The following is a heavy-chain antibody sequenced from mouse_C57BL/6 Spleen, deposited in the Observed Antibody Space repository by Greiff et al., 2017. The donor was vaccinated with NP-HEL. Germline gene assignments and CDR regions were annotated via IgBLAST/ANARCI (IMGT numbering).Heavy chain of an antibody. CDR2: IDPSDSET. Sequence: QVQLQQPGAELVRPGSSVKLSCKASGYTFTSYWMHWVKQRPIQGLEWIGNIDPSDSETHYNQKFKDKATLTVDKSSSTAYMQLSSLTSEDSAVYYCARCSDGYDALYAMDYWGQGTSVTVSS. J-gene: IGHJ4*01. CDR3: ARCSDGYDALYAMDY. CDR1: GYTFTSYW. V-gene: IGHV1-52*01. D-gene: IGHD2-2*01.